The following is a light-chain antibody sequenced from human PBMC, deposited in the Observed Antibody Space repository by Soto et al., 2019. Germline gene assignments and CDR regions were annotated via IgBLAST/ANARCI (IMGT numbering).Light chain of an antibody. CDR3: SSYTSSSTPYV. CDR1: SSDVGGYNY. V-gene: IGLV2-14*01. J-gene: IGLJ1*01. CDR2: EVS. Sequence: QSALTQPASVSGSPGQSITISCTGTSSDVGGYNYVSWYQQHPGKAPKLVIYEVSNRPSGVSNRFSGSKSGNTASLTISGLQAEDEADYYCSSYTSSSTPYVFGPGTKVTVL.